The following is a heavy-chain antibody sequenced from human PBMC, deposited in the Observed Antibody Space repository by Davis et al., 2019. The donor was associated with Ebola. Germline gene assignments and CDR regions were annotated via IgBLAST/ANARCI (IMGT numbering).Heavy chain of an antibody. CDR2: IFYSGSSSYSGST. CDR3: ARDSSGRPYNGLDV. D-gene: IGHD6-25*01. CDR1: GGSISAYY. J-gene: IGHJ6*02. Sequence: SETLSLTCTVSGGSISAYYWSWIRQSPGKGLEWIGNIFYSGSSSYSGSTNYHSSLKSRIFISVDTSKNQFALKLNSVTAADPAVYYCARDSSGRPYNGLDVWGQGTTVTVSS. V-gene: IGHV4-59*12.